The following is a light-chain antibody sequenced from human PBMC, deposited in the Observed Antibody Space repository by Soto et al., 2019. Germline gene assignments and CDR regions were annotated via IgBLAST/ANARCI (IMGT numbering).Light chain of an antibody. J-gene: IGKJ1*01. CDR3: QQYNNWPPA. CDR1: QSVSSN. V-gene: IGKV3-15*01. Sequence: EIVMTQSPATLSVSPGERATLSCRASQSVSSNLAWYQQKPGQAPRLLIYGASTRATGIPVRFSGSGSGTEFTLTISSLQSEDFAVYDCQQYNNWPPAFGQRTKVEIK. CDR2: GAS.